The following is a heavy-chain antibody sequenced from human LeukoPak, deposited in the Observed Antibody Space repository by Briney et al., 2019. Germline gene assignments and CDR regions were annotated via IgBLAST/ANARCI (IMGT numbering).Heavy chain of an antibody. Sequence: GGSLRLSCAASGFTFNNYAMSWVRQAPGKGLECGSGIRGDGSGGSTYYADSVKGRFTLSRDNSKNTVYLHMNCLRVEDTAVYYCAKAAVSVATAYYYGMDVWGQGTTVTVSS. J-gene: IGHJ6*02. CDR2: IRGDGSGGST. V-gene: IGHV3-23*01. D-gene: IGHD2-2*01. CDR1: GFTFNNYA. CDR3: AKAAVSVATAYYYGMDV.